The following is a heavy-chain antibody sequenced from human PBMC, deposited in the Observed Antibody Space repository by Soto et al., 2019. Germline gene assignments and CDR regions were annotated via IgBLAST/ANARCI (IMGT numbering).Heavy chain of an antibody. CDR2: ISSSASTV. J-gene: IGHJ4*02. CDR3: ARGWSCTGGACYFEY. Sequence: GGSLRLSCAASGFTFSSYSMSWVRRAPGKGLEWVAYISSSASTVYYAGSVKGRFTISRDNAKNSLYLQMDSLRAEDTAVYYFARGWSCTGGACYFEYWGQGTLVTVSS. V-gene: IGHV3-48*01. D-gene: IGHD2-8*02. CDR1: GFTFSSYS.